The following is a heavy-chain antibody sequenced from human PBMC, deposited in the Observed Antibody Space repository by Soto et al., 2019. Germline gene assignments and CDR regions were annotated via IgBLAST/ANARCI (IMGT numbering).Heavy chain of an antibody. D-gene: IGHD3-3*01. CDR3: ARDTSPSPAAITIFGVVSYNWCDP. CDR1: GFTFSSYS. V-gene: IGHV3-21*01. J-gene: IGHJ5*02. Sequence: GGSLRLSCAASGFTFSSYSMNWVRQAPGKGLEWVSSISSSSSYIYYADSVKGRFTISRDNAKNSLYLQMNSLRAEDTAVYYCARDTSPSPAAITIFGVVSYNWCDPWGQGTLVTVSS. CDR2: ISSSSSYI.